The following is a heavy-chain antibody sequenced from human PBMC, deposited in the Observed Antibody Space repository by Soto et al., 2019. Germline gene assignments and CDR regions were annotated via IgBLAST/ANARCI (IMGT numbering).Heavy chain of an antibody. CDR2: IYYSGST. J-gene: IGHJ1*01. CDR1: GGSISSGGYY. Sequence: PSETLSLTCTVSGGSISSGGYYWSWIRQHPGKGLEWIGYIYYSGSTYYNPSLKSRVTISVDTSKNQFSLKLSSVTAADTAVYYCARVYCSGGSCHNSYTAYFQHWGQGTLSTVSS. V-gene: IGHV4-31*03. D-gene: IGHD2-15*01. CDR3: ARVYCSGGSCHNSYTAYFQH.